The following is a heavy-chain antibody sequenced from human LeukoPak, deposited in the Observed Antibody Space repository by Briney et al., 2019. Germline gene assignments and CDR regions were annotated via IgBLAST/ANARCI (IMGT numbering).Heavy chain of an antibody. J-gene: IGHJ4*02. CDR1: GFTFGVYY. CDR2: ISPTGDII. D-gene: IGHD1-26*01. V-gene: IGHV3-11*01. Sequence: WGSLRLSCAASGFTFGVYYMTWIRQPPGRGLEPLSFISPTGDIIKYVDSVKGRFTISRDDAKSSMCLEMNSLRAEDTAVYYCAREQWAAPDHWGQGTLVTVSP. CDR3: AREQWAAPDH.